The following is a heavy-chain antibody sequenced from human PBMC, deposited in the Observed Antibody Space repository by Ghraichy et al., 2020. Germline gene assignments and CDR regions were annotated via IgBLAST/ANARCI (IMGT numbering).Heavy chain of an antibody. CDR2: MNPNSGNT. CDR3: ARGGGYCSSTSCHGASYYYYYYGMDV. Sequence: ASVKVSCKASGYTFTSYDINWVRQATGQGLEWMGWMNPNSGNTGYAQKFQGRVTMTRNTSISTAYMELSSLRSEDTAVYYCARGGGYCSSTSCHGASYYYYYYGMDVWGQGTTVTVSS. V-gene: IGHV1-8*01. D-gene: IGHD2-2*01. J-gene: IGHJ6*02. CDR1: GYTFTSYD.